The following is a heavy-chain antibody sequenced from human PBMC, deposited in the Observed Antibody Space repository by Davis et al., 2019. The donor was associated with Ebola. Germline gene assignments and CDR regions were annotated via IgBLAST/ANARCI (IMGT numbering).Heavy chain of an antibody. CDR3: ARDRGGSSPFDY. Sequence: PGGSLRLSCTVSGGSISSYYWSWIRQPPGTGLEWIGYIYYSGSTNYNPSLKSRVTISVDTSKNQFSLKLSSVTAADTAVYYCARDRGGSSPFDYWGQGTLVTVSS. V-gene: IGHV4-59*01. J-gene: IGHJ4*02. D-gene: IGHD6-6*01. CDR2: IYYSGST. CDR1: GGSISSYY.